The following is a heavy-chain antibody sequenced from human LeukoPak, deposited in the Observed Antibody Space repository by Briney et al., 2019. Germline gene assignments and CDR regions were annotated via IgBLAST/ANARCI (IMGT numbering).Heavy chain of an antibody. D-gene: IGHD5-18*01. V-gene: IGHV4-34*01. CDR2: INHSGST. CDR1: GGSFSGYY. Sequence: PSETLSLTCAVYGGSFSGYYRSWIRQPPGKGLEWIGEINHSGSTNYNPSLKSRVTISVDTSKNQFSLKLSSVTAADTAVYYCARGPTTWIQLWSPGFDYWGQGTLVTVSS. J-gene: IGHJ4*02. CDR3: ARGPTTWIQLWSPGFDY.